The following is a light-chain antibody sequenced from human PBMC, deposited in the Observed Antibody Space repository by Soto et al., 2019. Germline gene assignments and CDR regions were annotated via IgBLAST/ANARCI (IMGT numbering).Light chain of an antibody. Sequence: DIQMTQSPASLSASVGDRVTITCRASQSISGYLNWYQQKPGKAPELLIYAASTLQTGVPSRFSGSGSGTEFTLTISSLQPEEFATYYCQQSFRARSFGQGTRVQI. CDR1: QSISGY. J-gene: IGKJ1*01. V-gene: IGKV1-39*01. CDR2: AAS. CDR3: QQSFRARS.